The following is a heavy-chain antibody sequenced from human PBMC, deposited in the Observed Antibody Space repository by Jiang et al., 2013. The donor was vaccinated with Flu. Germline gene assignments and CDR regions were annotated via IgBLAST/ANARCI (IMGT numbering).Heavy chain of an antibody. V-gene: IGHV4-39*01. CDR3: ARRVIVGAEFDY. CDR2: IYYSGST. Sequence: PGLVKPSETLSLTCTVSGGSISSSSYYWGWIRQPPGKGLEWIGSIYYSGSTYYNPSLKSRVTISVDTSKNQFSLKLSSVTAADTAVYYCARRVIVGAEFDYWGQGTLVTVSS. J-gene: IGHJ4*02. CDR1: GGSISSSSYY. D-gene: IGHD1-26*01.